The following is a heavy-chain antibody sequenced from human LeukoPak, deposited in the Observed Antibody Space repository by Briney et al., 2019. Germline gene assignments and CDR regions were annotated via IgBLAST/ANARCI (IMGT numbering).Heavy chain of an antibody. J-gene: IGHJ4*02. V-gene: IGHV4-59*01. CDR2: IYYSGST. CDR3: ARELNSGSTFDY. Sequence: SETLSLTCTVSGGSISGYYWSWIRQPPGKGLEWIGYIYYSGSTNYNPSLKSRVTISVDTSKNQFSLKLSSVTAADTAVYYCARELNSGSTFDYWGQGTLVTVSS. CDR1: GGSISGYY. D-gene: IGHD6-6*01.